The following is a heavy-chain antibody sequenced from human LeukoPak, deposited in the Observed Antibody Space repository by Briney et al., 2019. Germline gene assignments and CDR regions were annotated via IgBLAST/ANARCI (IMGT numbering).Heavy chain of an antibody. CDR3: ARDPVGGPTIFDY. CDR1: GDRVSSNSAA. D-gene: IGHD1-26*01. Sequence: SQTLSLTCAISGDRVSSNSAAWNWIRQSPSRGLEWLGRTYYRSKWYYDYAVAVKSRISINPDTSKNQFSLQLSSVTPEDTAVYYCARDPVGGPTIFDYWGQGTLVTVSS. CDR2: TYYRSKWYY. J-gene: IGHJ4*02. V-gene: IGHV6-1*01.